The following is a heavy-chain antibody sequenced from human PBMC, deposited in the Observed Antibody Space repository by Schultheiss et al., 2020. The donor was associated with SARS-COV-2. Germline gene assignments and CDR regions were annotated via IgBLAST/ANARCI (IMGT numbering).Heavy chain of an antibody. CDR1: GGSISSGDYY. V-gene: IGHV4-39*07. J-gene: IGHJ4*02. CDR3: ARDKRNYYDSSGYYGD. Sequence: SQTLSLTCTVSGGSISSGDYYWSWIRQPPGKGLEWIGSIYYSGSTYYNPSLKSRVTISVDKSKNRFSLKLSSVTAADTAVYYCARDKRNYYDSSGYYGDWGQGTLVTVSS. D-gene: IGHD3-22*01. CDR2: IYYSGST.